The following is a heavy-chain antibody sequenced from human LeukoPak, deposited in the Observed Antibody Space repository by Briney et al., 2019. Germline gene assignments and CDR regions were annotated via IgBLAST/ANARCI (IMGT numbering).Heavy chain of an antibody. CDR2: ISSSSSYI. Sequence: SGGSLRLSCAASGFTFSSYSMNWVRQAPGKGLEWVSSISSSSSYIYYADSVKGRFTISRDNAKNSLYLQMNSLRAEDTAVYYCARDAGYYGSGSYNDAFDIWGQGTMVTVSS. J-gene: IGHJ3*02. V-gene: IGHV3-21*01. CDR1: GFTFSSYS. CDR3: ARDAGYYGSGSYNDAFDI. D-gene: IGHD3-10*01.